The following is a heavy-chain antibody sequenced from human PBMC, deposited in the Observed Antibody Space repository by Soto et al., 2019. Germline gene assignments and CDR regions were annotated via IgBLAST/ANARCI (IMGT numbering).Heavy chain of an antibody. J-gene: IGHJ4*02. CDR1: RFTLDDYA. CDR2: ISWNGGSI. CDR3: ARAVRGYSYGAPLEY. V-gene: IGHV3-9*01. Sequence: EVQLVESGGGLVQPGRSLRLSCAASRFTLDDYAMHWVRQAPGKGLEWVSGISWNGGSIGYADSVKGRFTISRDNAKNSLYLQMNSLRAEDTALYYCARAVRGYSYGAPLEYWGQGTLVTVSS. D-gene: IGHD5-18*01.